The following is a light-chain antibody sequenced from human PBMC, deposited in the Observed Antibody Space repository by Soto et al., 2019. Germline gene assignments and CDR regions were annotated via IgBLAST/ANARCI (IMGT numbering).Light chain of an antibody. CDR3: CSYAGSYTYV. CDR2: DVS. V-gene: IGLV2-11*01. J-gene: IGLJ1*01. Sequence: QSALTQPRSVSGSPGQSVTISCTRTSSDVGGYNYVSWYQQHPGKAPKLMIYDVSKRPSVVPDRFSGSKSGNTASLTISGLQAEDEADYYCCSYAGSYTYVFGTGTKVTVL. CDR1: SSDVGGYNY.